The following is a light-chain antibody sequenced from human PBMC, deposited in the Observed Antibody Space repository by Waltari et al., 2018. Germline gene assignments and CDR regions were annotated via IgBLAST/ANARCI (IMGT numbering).Light chain of an antibody. J-gene: IGLJ3*02. CDR3: SMYMGSGVWV. CDR1: SGSVSSTSY. Sequence: QTVVTQEPSLSVSPGGTVTLTCALSSGSVSSTSYPTWYQQTPGQPPRTLVDNVISRSSGVPDRFSCSILGNPAALTITGAQADDESDYYCSMYMGSGVWVFGGGTKLTVL. V-gene: IGLV8-61*01. CDR2: NVI.